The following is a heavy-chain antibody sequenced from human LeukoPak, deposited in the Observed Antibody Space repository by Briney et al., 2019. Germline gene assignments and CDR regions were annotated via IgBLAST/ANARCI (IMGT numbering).Heavy chain of an antibody. D-gene: IGHD6-19*01. CDR1: GFTFSSYT. CDR3: ARDSEWGIAVVRGAFDI. V-gene: IGHV3-30*04. CDR2: ISYDGSNK. J-gene: IGHJ3*02. Sequence: GRSLRLSCAASGFTFSSYTMHWVRQAPGKGLEWVAVISYDGSNKHYADSVKGRFTISRDNSKNTLYLQMNSLRAEDTAVYYCARDSEWGIAVVRGAFDIWGQGTMVTVSS.